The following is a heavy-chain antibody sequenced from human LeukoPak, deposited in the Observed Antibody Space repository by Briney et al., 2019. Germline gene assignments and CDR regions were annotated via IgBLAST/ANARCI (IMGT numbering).Heavy chain of an antibody. CDR2: INPSGGST. Sequence: ASVKVSCKASGYTFTSYYMHWVRQAPGQGLEWMGIINPSGGSTSYAQKFQGRVTMTRDTSKSTVYMELSSLRSEDTAVYYCARETPPDYYGSGSYYNPHFDYWGQGTLVTVSS. V-gene: IGHV1-46*01. CDR1: GYTFTSYY. D-gene: IGHD3-10*01. CDR3: ARETPPDYYGSGSYYNPHFDY. J-gene: IGHJ4*02.